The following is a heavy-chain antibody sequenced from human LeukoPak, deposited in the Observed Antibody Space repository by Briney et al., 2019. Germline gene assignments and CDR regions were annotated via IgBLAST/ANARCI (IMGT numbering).Heavy chain of an antibody. CDR3: AKDRPGEAWFDY. V-gene: IGHV3-23*01. Sequence: GGSLRLSCAASGFNFPPYWMHWVRQAPGKGLEWVSGISTSGGSTYYGNSVKGRFAISRDNSKNMVYLQMNSLRAEDTAVYYCAKDRPGEAWFDYWGQGTLVTVSS. CDR1: GFNFPPYW. D-gene: IGHD7-27*01. J-gene: IGHJ4*02. CDR2: ISTSGGST.